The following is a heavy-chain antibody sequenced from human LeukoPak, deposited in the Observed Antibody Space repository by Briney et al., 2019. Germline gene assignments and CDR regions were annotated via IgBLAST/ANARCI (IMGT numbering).Heavy chain of an antibody. J-gene: IGHJ6*02. CDR3: ARVPLLWFGLDV. CDR1: GFTFSSYS. D-gene: IGHD3-10*01. V-gene: IGHV3-21*01. CDR2: ISSSSSYI. Sequence: GRSLRLSCAASGFTFSSYSMNWVRQAPGKGLEWVSSISSSSSYIYYADSVKGRFTISRDNAKNSLYLQMNSLRAEDTAVYYCARVPLLWFGLDVWGQGTTVTVSS.